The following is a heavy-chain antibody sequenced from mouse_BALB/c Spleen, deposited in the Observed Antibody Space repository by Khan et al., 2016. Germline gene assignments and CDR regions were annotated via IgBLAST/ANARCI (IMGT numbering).Heavy chain of an antibody. Sequence: VRLQQSGPELVKPGASVKMSCKASGYTFTSYVMHWVKQKPGQGLEWIGYINPYNDGTKYNEKFKGKATLTSDKSSSTAYLELSSLTSEDSAIYYCARGPYYGNYFDYWGQGTTLTVSS. CDR3: ARGPYYGNYFDY. J-gene: IGHJ2*01. CDR1: GYTFTSYV. D-gene: IGHD1-1*02. V-gene: IGHV1S136*01. CDR2: INPYNDGT.